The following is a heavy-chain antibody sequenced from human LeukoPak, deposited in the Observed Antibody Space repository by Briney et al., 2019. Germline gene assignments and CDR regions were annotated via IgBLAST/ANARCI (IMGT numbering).Heavy chain of an antibody. D-gene: IGHD2-2*01. J-gene: IGHJ5*02. CDR1: GFTFSRFA. V-gene: IGHV3-23*01. CDR3: AKSWYQMLWDWFDP. CDR2: ISGTGDST. Sequence: GGSLRLSCAASGFTFSRFAMIWVRQAPGKGLEWVSAISGTGDSTYYADSVKGFTISRDNSKNTLYVQMNSLRVEDTAVYYCAKSWYQMLWDWFDPWGQGTLVTVSS.